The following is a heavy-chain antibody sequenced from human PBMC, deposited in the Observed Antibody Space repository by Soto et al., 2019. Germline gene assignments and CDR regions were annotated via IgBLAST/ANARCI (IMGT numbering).Heavy chain of an antibody. CDR2: ISGSGGST. Sequence: GGTLGLSCAPSGFTFSSDGMSCVPQAPGQGLEWVSSISGSGGSTYYADSVKGWFTISRDNSKNMLYLQINSLRAEDTAVYYFAKCMGGYYVMAVLGQGXTVTVSS. CDR1: GFTFSSDG. J-gene: IGHJ6*02. D-gene: IGHD2-8*01. V-gene: IGHV3-23*01. CDR3: AKCMGGYYVMAV.